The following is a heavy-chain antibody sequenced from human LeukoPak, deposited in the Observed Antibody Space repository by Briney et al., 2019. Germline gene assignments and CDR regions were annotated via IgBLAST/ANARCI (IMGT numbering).Heavy chain of an antibody. CDR2: ISSSSSAI. D-gene: IGHD5-24*01. J-gene: IGHJ4*02. CDR1: GFTFSSYS. Sequence: GGSLRLSCAASGFTFSSYSMNWVRQAPGKGLEWISYISSSSSAIYYADSVKGRFTISRDNAKNSPYLQMNSLRAEDTAVYYCARERWLQSHFDYWGQGTLVTVSS. V-gene: IGHV3-48*01. CDR3: ARERWLQSHFDY.